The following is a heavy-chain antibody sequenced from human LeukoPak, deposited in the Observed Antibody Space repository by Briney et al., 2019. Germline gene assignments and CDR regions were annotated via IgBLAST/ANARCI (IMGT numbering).Heavy chain of an antibody. J-gene: IGHJ4*02. CDR2: IYPGDSDT. D-gene: IGHD3-22*01. Sequence: GESLKISCKGSGYSFTSYWIGWVRQMPGKGLEWMGIIYPGDSDTRYSPSFQGQVTISADKSISTAYLQWSSLKASDTAMYYCARPQFPKLDYYDSSGGPFFDYWGQGTLVTVSS. CDR3: ARPQFPKLDYYDSSGGPFFDY. CDR1: GYSFTSYW. V-gene: IGHV5-51*01.